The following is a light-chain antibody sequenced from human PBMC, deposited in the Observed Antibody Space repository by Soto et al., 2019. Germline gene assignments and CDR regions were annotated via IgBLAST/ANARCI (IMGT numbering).Light chain of an antibody. CDR3: FSYAGGSTLR. CDR1: SSDIGGYDY. V-gene: IGLV2-11*01. J-gene: IGLJ2*01. Sequence: QSVLTQPRSLSGSPGQSVTISCTGTSSDIGGYDYVSWYQHHPGKAPKLMIYDVNKRPSEVPYRVSGSKSGNTASLTISGLQGDDEADYYCFSYAGGSTLRFGGGTKLTVL. CDR2: DVN.